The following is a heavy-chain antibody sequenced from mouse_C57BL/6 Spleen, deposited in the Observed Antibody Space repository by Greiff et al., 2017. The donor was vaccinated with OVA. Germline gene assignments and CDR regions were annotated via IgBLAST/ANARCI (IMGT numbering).Heavy chain of an antibody. V-gene: IGHV3-6*01. J-gene: IGHJ1*03. CDR1: GYSIPSGYF. D-gene: IGHD1-1*01. CDR2: ISYDGSN. CDR3: ARTTVVSYGYFDV. Sequence: DVKLQESGPGLVKPSQSLSLTCSVTGYSIPSGYFWTWIRQFQGNQLECMGFISYDGSNNYNPSLKNRISITRDTSKIQLFLKMNSVTTEDTSTYDCARTTVVSYGYFDVWGTGTTVTVSS.